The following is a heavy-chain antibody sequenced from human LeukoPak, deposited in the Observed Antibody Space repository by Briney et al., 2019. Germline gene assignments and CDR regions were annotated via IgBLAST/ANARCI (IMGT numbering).Heavy chain of an antibody. J-gene: IGHJ6*03. D-gene: IGHD6-6*01. CDR1: GGTFSSYA. V-gene: IGHV1-69*05. CDR2: IIPIFGTA. CDR3: ARDDQGSSSPPYYYYMDV. Sequence: SVKVSCKASGGTFSSYAISWVRQAPGQGLEWMGGIIPIFGTANYAQKFQGRVTITTDESTSTAYMELSSLRSEDTAVYHCARDDQGSSSPPYYYYMDVWGKGTTVTVSS.